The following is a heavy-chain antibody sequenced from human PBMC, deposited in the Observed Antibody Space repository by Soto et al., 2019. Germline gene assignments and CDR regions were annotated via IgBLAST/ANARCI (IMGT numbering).Heavy chain of an antibody. V-gene: IGHV4-39*01. CDR1: GGSISSSSYY. CDR3: ARHVSRDPYGSGSYYASVTENFNWFDP. D-gene: IGHD3-10*01. Sequence: SETLSLTCTVSGGSISSSSYYWGWIRQPPGKGLEWIRSIYYSGSTYYNPSLKSRVTISVDTSKNQFSLELSSVTAADTAVYYCARHVSRDPYGSGSYYASVTENFNWFDPWGQGTLVTVSS. CDR2: IYYSGST. J-gene: IGHJ5*02.